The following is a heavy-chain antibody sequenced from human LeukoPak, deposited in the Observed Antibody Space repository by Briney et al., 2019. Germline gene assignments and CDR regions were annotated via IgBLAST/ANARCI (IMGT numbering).Heavy chain of an antibody. V-gene: IGHV3-30*04. CDR2: ISYDGSKK. CDR3: ARAGTANDGFDM. D-gene: IGHD2-21*02. CDR1: GFTFRGYA. J-gene: IGHJ3*02. Sequence: GGSLRLSCAASGFTFRGYAMHWVRQAPGKGLEWVAVISYDGSKKYYADSVTGRFTVSRDNSNNTLYLQVNSLSTEDTAVYYCARAGTANDGFDMWGQGKMVTVSS.